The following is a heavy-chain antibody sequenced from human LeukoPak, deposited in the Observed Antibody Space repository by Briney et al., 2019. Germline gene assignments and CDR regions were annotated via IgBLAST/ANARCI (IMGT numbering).Heavy chain of an antibody. D-gene: IGHD3-3*01. J-gene: IGHJ6*02. CDR1: GFIFSSYG. CDR3: ARAGSTIFGVVIPYGMDV. CDR2: ISSNGGSA. V-gene: IGHV3-64*01. Sequence: PGGSLRLSCAASGFIFSSYGMHWVRQAPGKGLEYVSAISSNGGSAYYANSVKGRFTISRDNSKNTLYLQMGSLRVEDMAVYYCARAGSTIFGVVIPYGMDVWGQGTTVTVSS.